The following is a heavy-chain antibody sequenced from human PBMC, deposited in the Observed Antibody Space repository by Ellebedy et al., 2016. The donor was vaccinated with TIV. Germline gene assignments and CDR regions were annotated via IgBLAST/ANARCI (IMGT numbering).Heavy chain of an antibody. D-gene: IGHD3-22*01. CDR3: AKGSSSGFNYDRVGFEY. CDR2: ISCDGVNT. Sequence: GESLKISCAASGFTFSSFAMHWVRQAPGKGLEWLSVISCDGVNTYHADSVKGRFTITRDNSKNTLYLQMNRLRAEDTAVYYCAKGSSSGFNYDRVGFEYWGQGTLVTVSS. CDR1: GFTFSSFA. V-gene: IGHV3-23*01. J-gene: IGHJ4*02.